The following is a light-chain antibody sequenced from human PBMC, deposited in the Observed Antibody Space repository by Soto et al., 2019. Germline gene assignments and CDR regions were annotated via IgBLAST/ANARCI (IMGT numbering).Light chain of an antibody. CDR1: QSITNW. J-gene: IGKJ4*01. CDR3: QQTYRTPLT. Sequence: DIQLTQSPSTLSASVGDRVTITCRASQSITNWLAWYQQKPGKAPKVLIHMASSLKSGVPSRFSGSGSGTEFTLTITSLQPDDSATYYCQQTYRTPLTFGGGTKVEIK. CDR2: MAS. V-gene: IGKV1-5*03.